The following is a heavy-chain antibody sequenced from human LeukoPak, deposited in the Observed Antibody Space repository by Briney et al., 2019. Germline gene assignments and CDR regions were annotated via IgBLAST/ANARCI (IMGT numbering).Heavy chain of an antibody. CDR2: TGDSGGST. D-gene: IGHD1-26*01. Sequence: GGSLRLSCAASGFIFSSYAMSWVCQAPGKGLVGVSATGDSGGSTYYADSVKGQFTISRDNSKNTLYLQMTSLRAEDTAVYYCAKVSGQVVPYFDYWGQGTLVTVSS. CDR3: AKVSGQVVPYFDY. J-gene: IGHJ4*02. CDR1: GFIFSSYA. V-gene: IGHV3-23*01.